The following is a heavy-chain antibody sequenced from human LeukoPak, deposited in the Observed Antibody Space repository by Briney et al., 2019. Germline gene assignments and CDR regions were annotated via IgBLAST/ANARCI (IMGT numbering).Heavy chain of an antibody. CDR1: GFTFSSYS. CDR3: ARAMLVLRFLEWSSPIWAGEANMDWFDP. CDR2: ISSSSSYI. Sequence: PGGSLRLSCAASGFTFSSYSMNWVRQAPGKGLEWVSSISSSSSYIYYADSVKGRFTISRDNAKNSLYLQMNSLRAEDTAVYYCARAMLVLRFLEWSSPIWAGEANMDWFDPWGQGTLVTVSS. V-gene: IGHV3-21*01. J-gene: IGHJ5*02. D-gene: IGHD3-3*01.